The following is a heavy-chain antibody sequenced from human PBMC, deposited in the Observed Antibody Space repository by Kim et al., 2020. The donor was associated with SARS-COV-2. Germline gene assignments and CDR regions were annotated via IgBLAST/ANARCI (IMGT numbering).Heavy chain of an antibody. J-gene: IGHJ4*02. V-gene: IGHV4-34*01. CDR3: ARTGYSGYDYDY. Sequence: SETLSLTCAVYGGSFSGYYWSWIRQPPGKGLEWIGEINHSGSTNYNPSLKSRVTISVDTSKNQFSLKLSSVTAADTAVYYCARTGYSGYDYDYWGQGTL. CDR1: GGSFSGYY. CDR2: INHSGST. D-gene: IGHD5-12*01.